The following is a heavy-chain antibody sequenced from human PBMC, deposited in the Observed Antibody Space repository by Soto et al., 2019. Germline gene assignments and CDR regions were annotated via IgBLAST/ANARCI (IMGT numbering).Heavy chain of an antibody. D-gene: IGHD6-6*01. J-gene: IGHJ4*02. Sequence: WTWIRQYPGKGLEWVGYIYYTGSTYYNPSLTSRVMMSVDTSKNQFSLKLSSVTAADTAVYYCARLPGGTAPRPDYWGQGTMVTVSS. CDR2: IYYTGST. CDR3: ARLPGGTAPRPDY. V-gene: IGHV4-31*02.